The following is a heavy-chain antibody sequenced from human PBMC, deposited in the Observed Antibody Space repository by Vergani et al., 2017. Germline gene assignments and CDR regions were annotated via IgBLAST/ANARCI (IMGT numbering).Heavy chain of an antibody. CDR3: ARSIAAAGPIDYYYGMDV. J-gene: IGHJ6*02. Sequence: QVQLVQSGAEVKKPGSSVKVSCKASGGTFSSYAISWVRQAPGQGLEWMGGIIPIFGTANYAQKFQGRVTITADESTSTAYMELSSLRSEDTAVYYCARSIAAAGPIDYYYGMDVWGQGTTVTVSS. D-gene: IGHD6-13*01. V-gene: IGHV1-69*01. CDR1: GGTFSSYA. CDR2: IIPIFGTA.